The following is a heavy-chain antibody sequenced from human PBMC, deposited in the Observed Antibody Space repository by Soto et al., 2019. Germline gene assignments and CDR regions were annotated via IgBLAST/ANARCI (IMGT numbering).Heavy chain of an antibody. D-gene: IGHD3-10*01. Sequence: SETLSLTCTVSGGSIRTYYWSWIRQPPGKGLEWIGYIYYTGGSPNYNPSLKSRDGISVDRSKNQFSLKLTSVTAADTALYYCARRYGWLYFDYWGQGSPVTVSS. CDR3: ARRYGWLYFDY. CDR2: IYYTGGSP. V-gene: IGHV4-59*08. J-gene: IGHJ4*02. CDR1: GGSIRTYY.